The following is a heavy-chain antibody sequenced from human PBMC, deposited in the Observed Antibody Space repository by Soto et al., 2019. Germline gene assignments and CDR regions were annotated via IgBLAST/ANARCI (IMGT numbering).Heavy chain of an antibody. V-gene: IGHV1-18*01. CDR1: GYTFTSYG. Sequence: ASVKVSCKASGYTFTSYGISWVRQAPGQGLEWMGWISAYNGNTNYAQKLQGRVTMTTDTSTSTAYMELRSLRSDDTAVYYCAKVLYGFNYGKFDYWGQGTLVTVSS. CDR3: AKVLYGFNYGKFDY. CDR2: ISAYNGNT. D-gene: IGHD5-18*01. J-gene: IGHJ4*02.